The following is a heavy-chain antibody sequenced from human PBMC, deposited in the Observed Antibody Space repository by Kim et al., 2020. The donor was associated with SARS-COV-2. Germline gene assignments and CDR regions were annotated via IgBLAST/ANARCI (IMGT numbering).Heavy chain of an antibody. J-gene: IGHJ5*02. CDR3: ARVNYGSGSYYRGWFDP. Sequence: LKSRVTISVDTSKNQFSLKLSSVTAADTAVYYCARVNYGSGSYYRGWFDPWGQGTLVTVSS. V-gene: IGHV4-31*02. D-gene: IGHD3-10*01.